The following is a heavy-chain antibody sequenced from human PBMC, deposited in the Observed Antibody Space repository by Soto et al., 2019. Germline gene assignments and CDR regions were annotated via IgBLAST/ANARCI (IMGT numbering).Heavy chain of an antibody. CDR1: GGSVSSGSYY. Sequence: QVQLQESGPGLVKPSETLSLTFTVSGGSVSSGSYYCSWIRQPPGKGLEWIGYIYYSGSTNYNPSRTSRVTISVDTSKNKCSLKLSSVTAADTDVYYCARDRGFGLYGMDVWGQGTTVTVSS. J-gene: IGHJ6*02. D-gene: IGHD3-10*01. CDR3: ARDRGFGLYGMDV. V-gene: IGHV4-61*01. CDR2: IYYSGST.